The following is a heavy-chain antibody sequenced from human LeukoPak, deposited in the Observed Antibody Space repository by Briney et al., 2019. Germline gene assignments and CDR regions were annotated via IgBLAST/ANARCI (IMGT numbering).Heavy chain of an antibody. Sequence: GGSLRLSCAASGFTFSSYAMSWVRQAPGKGLEWVSAISGSGGSTYYADSVKGRFTISRDNSKNTLYLQMNSLRAKDTAVYYCAKVILDDSSDLDYLDYWGQGTLVTVSS. V-gene: IGHV3-23*01. D-gene: IGHD3-22*01. CDR1: GFTFSSYA. J-gene: IGHJ4*02. CDR3: AKVILDDSSDLDYLDY. CDR2: ISGSGGST.